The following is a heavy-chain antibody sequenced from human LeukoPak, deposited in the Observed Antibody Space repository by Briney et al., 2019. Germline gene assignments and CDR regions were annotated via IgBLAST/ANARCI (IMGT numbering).Heavy chain of an antibody. CDR3: ARQGGYCSGGSCYHFDY. D-gene: IGHD2-15*01. V-gene: IGHV5-10-1*01. CDR2: IDPSDSYT. CDR1: GYIFTSYW. Sequence: GESLKISCKGSGYIFTSYWISWVRQMPGKGLEWMGRIDPSDSYTYYSPSFQGHVTISADKSISTAYLQWSSLKASDTAMYYCARQGGYCSGGSCYHFDYWGQGTLVTVSS. J-gene: IGHJ4*02.